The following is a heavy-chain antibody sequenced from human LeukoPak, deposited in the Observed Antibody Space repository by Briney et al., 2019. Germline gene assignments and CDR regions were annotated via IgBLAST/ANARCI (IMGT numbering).Heavy chain of an antibody. CDR3: ARPSQASSSNTNYYYYGMDV. D-gene: IGHD6-6*01. J-gene: IGHJ6*02. Sequence: GASVKVSCKASGYTFTSYDINWVRQATGQGLEWMGWMIPNSGNTGYAQKFQGRVTMTRNTSISTAYMELSSLRSEDTAVYYCARPSQASSSNTNYYYYGMDVWGQGTTVTVSS. CDR1: GYTFTSYD. CDR2: MIPNSGNT. V-gene: IGHV1-8*01.